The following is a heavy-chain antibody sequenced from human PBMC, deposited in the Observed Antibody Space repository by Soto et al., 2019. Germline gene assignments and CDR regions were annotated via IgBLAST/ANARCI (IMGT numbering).Heavy chain of an antibody. CDR2: IWYDGSNK. CDR1: GFTFSSYG. D-gene: IGHD3-22*01. CDR3: ARDFYYYDSSGYYLAY. Sequence: GGSLRLSCAAAGFTFSSYGMHWVRQAPGKGLEWVAVIWYDGSNKYYADSVKGRFTISRDNSKNTLYLQMNSLRAEDTAVYYCARDFYYYDSSGYYLAYWGQGTLVTVSS. V-gene: IGHV3-33*01. J-gene: IGHJ4*02.